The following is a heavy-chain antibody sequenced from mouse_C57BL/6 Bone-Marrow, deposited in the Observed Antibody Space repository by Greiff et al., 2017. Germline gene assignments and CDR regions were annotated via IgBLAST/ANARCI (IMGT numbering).Heavy chain of an antibody. CDR2: IDPEDGET. V-gene: IGHV14-2*01. CDR1: GFNIKDYY. CDR3: ARSPYGSSHFDY. J-gene: IGHJ2*01. Sequence: EVKVEESGAELVKPGASVKLSCTASGFNIKDYYMHWVKQRTEQGLEWIGRIDPEDGETKYAPKFQGKATITADTSSNTAYLQLSSLTSEDTAVYYCARSPYGSSHFDYWGQGTTLTVSS. D-gene: IGHD1-1*01.